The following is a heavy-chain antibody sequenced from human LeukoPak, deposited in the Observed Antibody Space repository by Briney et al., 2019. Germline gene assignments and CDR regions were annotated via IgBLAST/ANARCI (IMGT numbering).Heavy chain of an antibody. Sequence: SETLSLTCTVSGGSISSSSCYWGWIRQPPGKGLEWIGSIYYSGSTYYNPSLKSRVTISVDTSKNQFSLKLSSVTAADTAVYYCARHELGGYGTVDYWGQGTLVTVSS. CDR3: ARHELGGYGTVDY. CDR1: GGSISSSSCY. D-gene: IGHD5-12*01. CDR2: IYYSGST. J-gene: IGHJ4*02. V-gene: IGHV4-39*01.